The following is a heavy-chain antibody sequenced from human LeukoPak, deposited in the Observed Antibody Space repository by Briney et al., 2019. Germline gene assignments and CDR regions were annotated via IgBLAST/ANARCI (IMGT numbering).Heavy chain of an antibody. J-gene: IGHJ5*02. CDR2: INHSGST. CDR3: ARGEGNNWFDP. V-gene: IGHV4-34*01. CDR1: GGSFSGYY. Sequence: SETLSLTCAVSGGSFSGYYWSWIWQPQGPGVEWMGEINHSGSTNYNPTLRSRVNISVVTATNTFALKLTTVTAAATAMYYCARGEGNNWFDPWGQGTLVTVSS. D-gene: IGHD3-10*01.